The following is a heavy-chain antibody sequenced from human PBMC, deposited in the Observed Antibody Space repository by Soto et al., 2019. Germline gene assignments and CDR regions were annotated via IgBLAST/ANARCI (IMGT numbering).Heavy chain of an antibody. CDR1: GYSFTSYY. D-gene: IGHD2-8*01. Sequence: QVQLVQSGAEVKKPGASVKVSCKASGYSFTSYYIHWVRQAPGQGLEWMGMINPSGGGTTYAQKFQVRVTMTGDTSTSTVYMELSSLKSEDTAVYYCARDNGVFFYRMDVWGQATTVTVSS. CDR2: INPSGGGT. J-gene: IGHJ6*02. CDR3: ARDNGVFFYRMDV. V-gene: IGHV1-46*01.